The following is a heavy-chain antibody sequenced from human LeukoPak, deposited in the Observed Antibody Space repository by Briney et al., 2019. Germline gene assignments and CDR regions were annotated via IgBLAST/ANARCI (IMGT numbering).Heavy chain of an antibody. CDR3: ARDHATIAVAGIEAY. CDR1: GFTFSSYA. V-gene: IGHV3-30*04. CDR2: ISYDGSNK. Sequence: GGSLRFSCAASGFTFSSYAMHWVRQAPGKGLEWVAVISYDGSNKYYADSVKGRFTISRDNSKNALYLQMNSLRAEDTAVYYCARDHATIAVAGIEAYWGQGTLVTVSS. J-gene: IGHJ4*02. D-gene: IGHD6-19*01.